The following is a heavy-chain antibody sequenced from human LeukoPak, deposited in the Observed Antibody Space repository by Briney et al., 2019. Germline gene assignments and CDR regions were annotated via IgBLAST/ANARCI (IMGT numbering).Heavy chain of an antibody. V-gene: IGHV4-61*08. J-gene: IGHJ4*02. Sequence: SETLSLTCTVSGAPVGSSGYYWSWIRQPPGGGLEWIGYIYYISNTNYNPSLKSRVTMSIDPSRNQFSLKVNSVTAADTAVYYCARTQSQSGSYRYYFGYWGQGTLVTVSS. D-gene: IGHD1-26*01. CDR3: ARTQSQSGSYRYYFGY. CDR2: IYYISNT. CDR1: GAPVGSSGYY.